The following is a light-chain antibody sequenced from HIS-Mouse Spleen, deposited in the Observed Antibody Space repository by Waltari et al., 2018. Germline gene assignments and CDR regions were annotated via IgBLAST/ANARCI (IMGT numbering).Light chain of an antibody. CDR3: CSYTSSSTYV. CDR2: EVS. Sequence: QSALTQPASVSGSPGQSITISCTGPSSDVGGYNLVSWYQQHPGKAPKLMIYEVSKRPSGVSNRFSGSKSGNTASLTISGLQAEDEADYYCCSYTSSSTYVFGTGTKLTVL. V-gene: IGLV2-23*02. CDR1: SSDVGGYNL. J-gene: IGLJ1*01.